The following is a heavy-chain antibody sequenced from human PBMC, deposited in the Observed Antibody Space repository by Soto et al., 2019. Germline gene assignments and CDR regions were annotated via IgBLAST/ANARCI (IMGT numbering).Heavy chain of an antibody. V-gene: IGHV1-18*01. CDR3: ARHSSDQAYYDILTGHFHTYYFDY. Sequence: GASVKVSCKASGYTFNNHGITWVRQAPGQGLECMGWTSAYNENTSYTQNLQGRVSMTTDTSTNTAHTGLRSLRSDDTAVYYCARHSSDQAYYDILTGHFHTYYFDYWGQGTLVTVS. CDR1: GYTFNNHG. D-gene: IGHD3-9*01. J-gene: IGHJ4*02. CDR2: TSAYNENT.